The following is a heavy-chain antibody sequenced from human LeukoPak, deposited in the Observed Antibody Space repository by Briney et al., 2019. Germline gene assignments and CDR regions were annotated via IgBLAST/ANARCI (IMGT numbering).Heavy chain of an antibody. CDR3: ARGVDDFGDFCFDY. Sequence: GDSVKVSCKASGYTFTSYGISWVRQVPGQGLEWMGWISTYNGETNYAEKVQGRVTLTTDTSTNTAYMEMRSLRSDDTAIYYCARGVDDFGDFCFDYWGRGTQVTVSS. D-gene: IGHD4-17*01. V-gene: IGHV1-18*01. CDR1: GYTFTSYG. J-gene: IGHJ4*02. CDR2: ISTYNGET.